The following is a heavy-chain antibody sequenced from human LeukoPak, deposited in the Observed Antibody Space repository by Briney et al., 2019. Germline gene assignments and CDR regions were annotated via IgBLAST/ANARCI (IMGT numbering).Heavy chain of an antibody. CDR1: GGSISSYY. V-gene: IGHV4-59*01. J-gene: IGHJ4*02. CDR3: ARDVKQWPTYYFDY. CDR2: IYYSGST. D-gene: IGHD6-19*01. Sequence: SETLSLTCTVSGGSISSYYWGWIRKPPGRGLEWIGYIYYSGSTNYNPPLKSRVTISVDTSKNQFSLKLSCVTAADTAVYYCARDVKQWPTYYFDYWGQGTLVTVSS.